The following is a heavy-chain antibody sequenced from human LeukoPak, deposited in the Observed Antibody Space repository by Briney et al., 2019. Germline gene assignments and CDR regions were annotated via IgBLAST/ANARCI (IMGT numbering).Heavy chain of an antibody. CDR1: GGTFSSYA. CDR3: ASFFCTSALCYYLDY. D-gene: IGHD2-8*01. CDR2: INTNTGNP. V-gene: IGHV7-4-1*02. J-gene: IGHJ4*02. Sequence: RASVKVSCKASGGTFSSYAISWVRQAPGQGLEWMGWINTNTGNPTYAQGFTGRFVFSLDTSDNTAYLQISSLQAEDTAVYSCASFFCTSALCYYLDYWGQGTLVTVSS.